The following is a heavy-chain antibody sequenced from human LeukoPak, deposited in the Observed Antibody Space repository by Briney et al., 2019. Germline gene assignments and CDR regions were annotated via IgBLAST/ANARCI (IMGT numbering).Heavy chain of an antibody. D-gene: IGHD6-13*01. CDR3: AKGSSWSIPYYFDY. J-gene: IGHJ4*02. V-gene: IGHV3-23*01. Sequence: GGSLRLSCAASGFTFSSYAMSWVRRAPGKGLEWVSAISGSGGSTYYADSGKGRFTISRDNSKNTLYLQMNSLRAEDTAVYYCAKGSSWSIPYYFDYWGQGTLVTVSS. CDR1: GFTFSSYA. CDR2: ISGSGGST.